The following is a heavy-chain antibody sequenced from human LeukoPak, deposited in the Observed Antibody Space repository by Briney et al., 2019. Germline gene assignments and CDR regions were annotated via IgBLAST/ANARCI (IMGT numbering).Heavy chain of an antibody. CDR2: IGTAGDT. CDR1: GFTFSSYD. V-gene: IGHV3-13*04. D-gene: IGHD5-18*01. J-gene: IGHJ3*02. Sequence: GESLRLSCAASGFTFSSYDMHWVRQATGKGLEWVSAIGTAGDTYHPGSVKGRFTISRENAKNSLYLQMNSLRAGDTAVYYCARGGGTAMLSGAFDIWGQGTMVTVSS. CDR3: ARGGGTAMLSGAFDI.